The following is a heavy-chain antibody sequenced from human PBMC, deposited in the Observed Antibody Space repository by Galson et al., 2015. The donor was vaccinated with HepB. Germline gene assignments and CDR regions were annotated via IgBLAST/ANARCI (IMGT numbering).Heavy chain of an antibody. V-gene: IGHV3-7*01. CDR3: ARDSSPYCDSSTCYDALDI. Sequence: SLRLSCATSGFTLSNCWMSWVRRAPGKGLEWVANINEDGSVQHYVDSVKGRFTISRDNAKKSLFLQMNSLRAEDTAVYYCARDSSPYCDSSTCYDALDIWGQGTMVTVSS. CDR1: GFTLSNCW. D-gene: IGHD2-2*01. J-gene: IGHJ3*02. CDR2: INEDGSVQ.